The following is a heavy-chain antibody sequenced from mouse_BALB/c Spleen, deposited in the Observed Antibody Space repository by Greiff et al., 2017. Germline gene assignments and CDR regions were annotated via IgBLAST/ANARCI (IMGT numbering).Heavy chain of an antibody. CDR3: ARRPYYYGSSYGFAY. CDR1: GFSLSTSGMG. CDR2: IYWDDDK. Sequence: QVTLKVSGPGILQPSQTLSLTCSFSGFSLSTSGMGVSWIRQPSGKGLEWLAHIYWDDDKRYNPSLKSRLTISKDTSRNQVFLKITSVDTADTATYYCARRPYYYGSSYGFAYWGQGTLVTVSA. D-gene: IGHD1-1*01. J-gene: IGHJ3*01. V-gene: IGHV8-12*01.